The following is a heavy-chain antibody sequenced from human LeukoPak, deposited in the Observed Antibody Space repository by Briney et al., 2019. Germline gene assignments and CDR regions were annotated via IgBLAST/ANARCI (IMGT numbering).Heavy chain of an antibody. D-gene: IGHD3-10*01. CDR2: IYHSGST. J-gene: IGHJ4*02. Sequence: PSETLSLTCTVSGYSISSGYYWGWIRQPPGKGLEWIGSIYHSGSTYYNPSLKSRVTLSVDTSKNQFSLKLSSVTAADTAVYYCASHPELLWFGELLFFDWGQGTLVTVSS. CDR3: ASHPELLWFGELLFFD. V-gene: IGHV4-38-2*02. CDR1: GYSISSGYY.